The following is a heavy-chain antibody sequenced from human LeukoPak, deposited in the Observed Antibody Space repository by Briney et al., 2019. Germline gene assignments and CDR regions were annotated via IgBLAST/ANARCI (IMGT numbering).Heavy chain of an antibody. D-gene: IGHD7-27*01. CDR2: IYYSGST. CDR1: GGSISSYY. CDR3: ARERLGNKSAFDI. Sequence: SETLSLTCTVSGGSISSYYWSWIRQPPGKGLEWIGYIYYSGSTNYKPSLKSRVTISVDTSKNQFSLKLSSVTAADTAVYYCARERLGNKSAFDIWGQGTMVTVSS. J-gene: IGHJ3*02. V-gene: IGHV4-59*01.